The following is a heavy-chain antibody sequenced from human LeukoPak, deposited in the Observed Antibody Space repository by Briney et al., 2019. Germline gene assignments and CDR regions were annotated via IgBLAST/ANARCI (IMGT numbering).Heavy chain of an antibody. CDR3: AGDRTVYCSSTSCYGAFDI. Sequence: ASVKVSCKASGYTFTSYAMNWVRQAPGQGLEWMGIINPSGGSTSYAQKFQGRVTMTRDTSTSTVYMELSSLRSEDTAVYYCAGDRTVYCSSTSCYGAFDIWGQGTMVTVSS. V-gene: IGHV1-46*01. CDR1: GYTFTSYA. D-gene: IGHD2-2*01. J-gene: IGHJ3*02. CDR2: INPSGGST.